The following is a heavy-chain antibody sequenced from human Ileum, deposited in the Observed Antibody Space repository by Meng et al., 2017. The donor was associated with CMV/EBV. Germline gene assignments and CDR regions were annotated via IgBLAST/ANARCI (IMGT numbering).Heavy chain of an antibody. CDR1: GYRFSNYW. CDR2: IYPDDSQR. V-gene: IGHV5-51*01. Sequence: LTFSCKCYGYRFSNYWIGWVRQMPGKGLEWMGIIYPDDSQRRSNPSFQGQVTISVDKSISTTYIQWSSLKASDTAIYYCATQTGLGNDAFDIWGQGTRVT. D-gene: IGHD7-27*01. CDR3: ATQTGLGNDAFDI. J-gene: IGHJ3*02.